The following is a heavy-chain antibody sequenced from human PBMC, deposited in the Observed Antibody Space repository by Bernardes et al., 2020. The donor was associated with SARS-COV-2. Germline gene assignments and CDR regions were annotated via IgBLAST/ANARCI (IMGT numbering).Heavy chain of an antibody. D-gene: IGHD4-4*01. J-gene: IGHJ4*02. Sequence: GSLRLSCAASGFTFSSYSLNWVRQAPGKGLEWVSYITGSSSSIYYADSVKGRFTISRDNAKNSLYLQMNSLRDEDTAVYYCASQSSNYFYYWGQGTLVTVSS. CDR1: GFTFSSYS. V-gene: IGHV3-48*02. CDR2: ITGSSSSI. CDR3: ASQSSNYFYY.